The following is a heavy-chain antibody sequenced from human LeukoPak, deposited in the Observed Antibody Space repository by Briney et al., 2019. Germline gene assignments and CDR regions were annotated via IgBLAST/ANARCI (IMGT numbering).Heavy chain of an antibody. J-gene: IGHJ3*02. V-gene: IGHV6-1*01. CDR1: VDSVSSNSAA. Sequence: SQTLSLTCAISVDSVSSNSAAWNWIRQSPSKGLELLGRTYYRSKWYNDYAGSVKSRITINPDTCKNQFSLKLNSVTPEDTAVYYCARGDCSSTSCYVAGRQNAFDIWGRGTMVTVSS. D-gene: IGHD2-2*01. CDR3: ARGDCSSTSCYVAGRQNAFDI. CDR2: TYYRSKWYN.